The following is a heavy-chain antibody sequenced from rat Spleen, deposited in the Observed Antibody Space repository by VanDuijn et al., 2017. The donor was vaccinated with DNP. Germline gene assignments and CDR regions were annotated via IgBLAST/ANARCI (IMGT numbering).Heavy chain of an antibody. V-gene: IGHV5-20*01. J-gene: IGHJ4*01. CDR2: ISYDGDST. CDR3: IRSREVLRGYVMDA. Sequence: EVQLVESGGGPVQPGRSLKVSCAASGFTFSDYYMAWIRQAPTKGLEWVESISYDGDSTYYRDSVKGRFTISRDNAKNTLYLQVDSLRSEDTATYYCIRSREVLRGYVMDAWGQGASVTVSS. CDR1: GFTFSDYY. D-gene: IGHD1-11*01.